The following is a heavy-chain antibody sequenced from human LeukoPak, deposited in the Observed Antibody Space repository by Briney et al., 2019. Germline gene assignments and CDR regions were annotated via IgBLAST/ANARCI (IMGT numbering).Heavy chain of an antibody. CDR2: IYYSGST. Sequence: SETLSLTCTVSGGSISSGDYYWSWIRQPPGKGLEWLGYIYYSGSTYYNPSLKSRVTISLDTSKNQFSLNLSSVTAADTAVYYCARTSTYYDFWSGYRGFDYWGQGTLVTVSS. D-gene: IGHD3-3*01. J-gene: IGHJ4*02. CDR3: ARTSTYYDFWSGYRGFDY. CDR1: GGSISSGDYY. V-gene: IGHV4-30-4*08.